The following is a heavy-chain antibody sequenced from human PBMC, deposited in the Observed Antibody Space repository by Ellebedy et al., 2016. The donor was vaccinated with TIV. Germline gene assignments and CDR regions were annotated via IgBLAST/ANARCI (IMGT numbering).Heavy chain of an antibody. Sequence: SETLSLXCAVYGESFSGHYWSWIRQSPGKGLEWIGEINHSGSTNYNPSLKSRVTISVDTSKNQFSLKLSSVTAADTAVNYCASGKSAAKAYYYYYYMDVWGKGTTVTVSS. CDR1: GESFSGHY. V-gene: IGHV4-34*01. D-gene: IGHD2-15*01. CDR3: ASGKSAAKAYYYYYYMDV. J-gene: IGHJ6*03. CDR2: INHSGST.